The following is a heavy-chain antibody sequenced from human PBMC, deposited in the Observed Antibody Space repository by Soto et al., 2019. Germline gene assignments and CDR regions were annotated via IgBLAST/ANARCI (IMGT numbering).Heavy chain of an antibody. J-gene: IGHJ5*02. CDR1: GFTFSSYA. V-gene: IGHV3-23*01. CDR3: AKGRVAGFDP. CDR2: ISGSGGNT. D-gene: IGHD2-15*01. Sequence: GGSLRLSCAVSGFTFSSYAMSWVRQAPGKGLEWVSAISGSGGNTYSADSVKGRFTISRDNSKNTLYLQMNSLRVEDTALYYCAKGRVAGFDPWGQGTLVTVSS.